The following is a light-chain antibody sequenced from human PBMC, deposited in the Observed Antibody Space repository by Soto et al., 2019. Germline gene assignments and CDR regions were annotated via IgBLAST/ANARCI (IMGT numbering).Light chain of an antibody. CDR2: AAS. V-gene: IGKV1-39*01. Sequence: DIQMTQSPSSLSASVGDRVTITCRASQSIDNYVNWYQQKPGKAPNLLIYAASTLQSGVPSKFSARASETDVTFSISSLQPEDFATYYCLQSFTTPFAFGPGTKVHI. J-gene: IGKJ3*01. CDR1: QSIDNY. CDR3: LQSFTTPFA.